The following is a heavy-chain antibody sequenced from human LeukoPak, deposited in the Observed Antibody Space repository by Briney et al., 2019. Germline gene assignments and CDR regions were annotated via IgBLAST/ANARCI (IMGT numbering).Heavy chain of an antibody. CDR3: ARRRAEGGSNGLYNWFDP. V-gene: IGHV4-59*08. Sequence: SETLSLTCTVSGDSINDYYWGWIRQPPGKGLEWVGCIYFTGSTRYNPSLESRVTISVDTSKNQFSLKLSSVTAADTAVYYCARRRAEGGSNGLYNWFDPWGQGTLVTVSS. D-gene: IGHD6-13*01. CDR2: IYFTGST. CDR1: GDSINDYY. J-gene: IGHJ5*02.